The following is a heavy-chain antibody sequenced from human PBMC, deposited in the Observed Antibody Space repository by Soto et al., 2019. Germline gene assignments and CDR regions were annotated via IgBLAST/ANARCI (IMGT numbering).Heavy chain of an antibody. D-gene: IGHD1-26*01. J-gene: IGHJ4*02. CDR2: IWFDGSEI. V-gene: IGHV3-33*01. CDR1: GFTFRNYG. Sequence: QVYLVQSGGGVVQPGRSLRLSCAASGFTFRNYGMHWVRQAPGSGLEWVAVIWFDGSEIYYADSVKGRFTISRDNSNSALFLQMVYLRAEDTAMYYCARYNSGHSDYWGQGTPVTVSS. CDR3: ARYNSGHSDY.